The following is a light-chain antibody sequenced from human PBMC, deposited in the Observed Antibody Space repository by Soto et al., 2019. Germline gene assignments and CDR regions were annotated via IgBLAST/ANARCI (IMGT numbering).Light chain of an antibody. CDR2: DVS. CDR1: DDITNY. V-gene: IGKV1-33*01. Sequence: IQLTQSPSSLSASVGDRVTVTCRASDDITNYLAWYQQKAGKAPKLLIYDVSTLETGVPSRFSGSGSGTDFTFIISSLQPEDIATYYCQQYYDLPITFGQGTRLEIK. J-gene: IGKJ5*01. CDR3: QQYYDLPIT.